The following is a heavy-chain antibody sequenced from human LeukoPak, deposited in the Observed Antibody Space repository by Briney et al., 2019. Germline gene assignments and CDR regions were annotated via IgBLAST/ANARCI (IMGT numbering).Heavy chain of an antibody. CDR1: GYIFTTYW. CDR2: IYPGDSDT. D-gene: IGHD5-12*01. V-gene: IGHV5-51*01. CDR3: AAGGALRGYSGYDLYDY. J-gene: IGHJ4*02. Sequence: GESLKISCQGSGYIFTTYWIGWVRQMPGKGLEWMGIIYPGDSDTRYSPSFQGQVTISADKSISTAYLQWSSLRSEDTAVYYCAAGGALRGYSGYDLYDYWGQGTLVTVSS.